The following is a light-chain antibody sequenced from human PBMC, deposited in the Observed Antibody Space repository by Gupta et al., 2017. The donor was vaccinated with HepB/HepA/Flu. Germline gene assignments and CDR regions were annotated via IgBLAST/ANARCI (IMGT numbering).Light chain of an antibody. CDR3: QKYNSSPLT. Sequence: RITITCRASQGISNYLAWYQQKPGKVPSLLIYAASTLQSGVPSRFSGSGSGTDFTLTISGLQPEDVATYYCQKYNSSPLTFGPGTKVEIK. CDR1: QGISNY. J-gene: IGKJ3*01. CDR2: AAS. V-gene: IGKV1-27*01.